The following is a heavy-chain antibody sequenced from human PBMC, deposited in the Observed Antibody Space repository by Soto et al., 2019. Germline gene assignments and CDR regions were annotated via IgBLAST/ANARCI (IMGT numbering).Heavy chain of an antibody. CDR2: ISAYNGNT. CDR1: GYTFTSYG. V-gene: IGHV1-18*01. Sequence: GASVKVSCKASGYTFTSYGICWVRQAPGQGLEWMGWISAYNGNTNYAQKLQGRVTMTTDTSTSTAYMELRSLRSDDTAVYYCATYYDYDFWSGYSRSIYYYYGMDVWGQGTTVTVSS. D-gene: IGHD3-3*01. CDR3: ATYYDYDFWSGYSRSIYYYYGMDV. J-gene: IGHJ6*02.